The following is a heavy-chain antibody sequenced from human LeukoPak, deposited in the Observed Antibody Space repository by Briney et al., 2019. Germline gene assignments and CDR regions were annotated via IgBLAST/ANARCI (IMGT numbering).Heavy chain of an antibody. J-gene: IGHJ4*02. CDR3: ARERFSGSYYLGSFDS. Sequence: PGGSLRLSCATSGFTFSNAWMNWVRQAPGKGLEWVGRTRNRANDYTTEYAASVKGRFTISRDDSRNSLYLRMSRLKTEDTAVYFCARERFSGSYYLGSFDSWGQGILVTVSS. V-gene: IGHV3-72*01. CDR2: TRNRANDYTT. D-gene: IGHD1-26*01. CDR1: GFTFSNAW.